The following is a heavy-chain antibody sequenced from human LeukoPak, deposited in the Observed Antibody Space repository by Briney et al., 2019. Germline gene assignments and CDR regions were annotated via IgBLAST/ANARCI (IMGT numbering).Heavy chain of an antibody. D-gene: IGHD2-21*02. CDR3: ARDVTGVGVDY. Sequence: QPGRSLRLSCAASGFSFSIYGMHWVRQAPGKGLEWVGVIWYDGSKQHYAASVKGRFTISRDSSKNTLYLQMNGLRTDDTAVYYCARDVTGVGVDYWGQGTLVTVSS. V-gene: IGHV3-33*01. CDR2: IWYDGSKQ. J-gene: IGHJ4*02. CDR1: GFSFSIYG.